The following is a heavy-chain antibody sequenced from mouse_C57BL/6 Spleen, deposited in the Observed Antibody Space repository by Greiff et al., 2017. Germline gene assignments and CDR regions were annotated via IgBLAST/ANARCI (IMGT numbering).Heavy chain of an antibody. D-gene: IGHD3-2*02. CDR3: ARRDSSGFAY. CDR2: INPSTGGT. V-gene: IGHV1-42*01. Sequence: EVKLQESGPELVKPGASVKISCKASGYSFTGYYMNWVKQSPEKSLEWIGEINPSTGGTTYNQKFKAKATLTVDKSSSTAYMQLKSLTSEDSAVYYCARRDSSGFAYWGQGTLVTVSA. J-gene: IGHJ3*01. CDR1: GYSFTGYY.